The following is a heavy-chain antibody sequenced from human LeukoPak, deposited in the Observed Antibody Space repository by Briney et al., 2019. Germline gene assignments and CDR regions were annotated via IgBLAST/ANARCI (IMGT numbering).Heavy chain of an antibody. J-gene: IGHJ6*02. D-gene: IGHD3-3*01. V-gene: IGHV3-11*06. CDR1: GFXFSDYY. Sequence: PGGSLRLSCAASGFXFSDYYMSWIRQAPGKGLEWVSYISSSSSYTNYADSVKGRFTISRDNAKNSLYLQMNSLRAEDTAVYYCARDRDDFWSRYYNYGMDVWGQGTTVTVSS. CDR2: ISSSSSYT. CDR3: ARDRDDFWSRYYNYGMDV.